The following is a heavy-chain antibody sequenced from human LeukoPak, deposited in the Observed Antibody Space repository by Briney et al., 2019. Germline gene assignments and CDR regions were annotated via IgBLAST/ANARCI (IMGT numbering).Heavy chain of an antibody. CDR3: ARWVATFDF. CDR1: GGSISRSGYY. Sequence: SETLSLTCTVSGGSISRSGYYWGWIRQPPGKGLEWIGSIYYSGSIYSNPSLKSRVTISVDPSKNQFSLKLSSVTAADTAVFYCARWVATFDFWGQGTLVTVSS. D-gene: IGHD5-24*01. CDR2: IYYSGSI. J-gene: IGHJ4*02. V-gene: IGHV4-39*01.